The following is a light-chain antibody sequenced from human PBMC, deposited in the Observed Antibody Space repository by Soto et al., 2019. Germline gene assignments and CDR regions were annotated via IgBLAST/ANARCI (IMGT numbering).Light chain of an antibody. CDR1: QSISSSF. V-gene: IGKV3-20*01. CDR2: GAS. Sequence: DIVLTQSPGTLSLSPGDRATLSFRSSQSISSSFLSWYQQKPGQAPRLLICGASSRATGIADRFSGSGSGTDFTLTITRLEPEDFAVYYCQQYGNSPYTFGQGTKVDIK. CDR3: QQYGNSPYT. J-gene: IGKJ2*01.